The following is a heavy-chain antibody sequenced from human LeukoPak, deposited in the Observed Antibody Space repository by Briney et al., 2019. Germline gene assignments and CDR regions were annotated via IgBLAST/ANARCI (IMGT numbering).Heavy chain of an antibody. V-gene: IGHV4-38-2*02. J-gene: IGHJ4*02. CDR2: IYQSETA. D-gene: IGHD2-21*02. CDR3: ARAYCVGDCTVLHIYCHI. Sequence: SETLSLTCTVSGYSISSGSFWGWMRRPPGKGLEWFGSIYQSETAHYNQSLKSRVTISVDTSKNQLSLKLRTVRAADTAVYYCARAYCVGDCTVLHIYCHIGGEGTLVTVS. CDR1: GYSISSGSF.